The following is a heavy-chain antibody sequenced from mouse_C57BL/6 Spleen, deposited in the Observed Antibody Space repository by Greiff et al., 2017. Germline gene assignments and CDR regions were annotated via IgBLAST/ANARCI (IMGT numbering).Heavy chain of an antibody. Sequence: VKLLESGAELVKPGASVKISCKASGYAFSSYWMNWVKQRPGKGLEWIGQIYPGDGDTNYNGKFKGKATLTADKSSSTAYMQLSSLTSEDSAVYFCARDSSGYGFAYWGKGTLVTVAA. D-gene: IGHD3-2*02. V-gene: IGHV1-80*01. CDR3: ARDSSGYGFAY. CDR2: IYPGDGDT. J-gene: IGHJ3*01. CDR1: GYAFSSYW.